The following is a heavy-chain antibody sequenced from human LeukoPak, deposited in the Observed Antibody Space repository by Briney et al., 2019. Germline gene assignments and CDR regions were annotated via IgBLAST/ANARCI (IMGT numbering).Heavy chain of an antibody. Sequence: ASVTVSCMSSGYSFAVYHMHWVRQAPAQGLEWMEWVNLNGGDTNYEKQFQGRVTMTKDTSASTAYMELGGLRSDDTAVYYCARGADFWSGYNDYWGQGTLVSVSS. CDR1: GYSFAVYH. CDR3: ARGADFWSGYNDY. CDR2: VNLNGGDT. V-gene: IGHV1-2*02. J-gene: IGHJ4*02. D-gene: IGHD3-3*01.